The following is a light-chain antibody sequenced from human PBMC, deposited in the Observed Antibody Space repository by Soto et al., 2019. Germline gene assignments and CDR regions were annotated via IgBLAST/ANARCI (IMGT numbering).Light chain of an antibody. CDR2: NNN. V-gene: IGLV1-44*01. J-gene: IGLJ7*01. CDR3: AACDDSLNGHAV. CDR1: NSNIGSNT. Sequence: QSVLTQPPSASGTPGQRVTISCSGGNSNIGSNTVIWYQHLPGTAPKLLIYNNNQRPSGVPDRFSGSNSGTSASLAISGLQSEDEAEYYCAACDDSLNGHAVFGGGTQLTVL.